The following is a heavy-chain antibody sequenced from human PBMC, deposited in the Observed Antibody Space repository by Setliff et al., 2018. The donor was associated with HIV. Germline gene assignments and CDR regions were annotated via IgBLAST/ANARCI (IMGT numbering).Heavy chain of an antibody. D-gene: IGHD2-15*01. Sequence: GASVKVSCKASGYAFNSYTLNWVRQATGRGLEWMGWINPNSDNTAYAQKFQGRLTMTSNTSTGTVYMELSSLRSEDTAVYYCARIGRTPYYYYYMDVWGKGTTVTVSS. CDR1: GYAFNSYT. CDR2: INPNSDNT. V-gene: IGHV1-8*01. J-gene: IGHJ6*03. CDR3: ARIGRTPYYYYYMDV.